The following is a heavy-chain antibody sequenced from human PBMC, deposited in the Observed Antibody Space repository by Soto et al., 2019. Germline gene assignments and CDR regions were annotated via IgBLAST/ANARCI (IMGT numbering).Heavy chain of an antibody. V-gene: IGHV3-30-3*01. D-gene: IGHD2-8*01. J-gene: IGHJ3*02. CDR2: ISYDGSNK. CDR1: GFTFSSYA. CDR3: TTADDIVLMVYGAPDAFDI. Sequence: QVQLVESGGGVVQPGRSLRLSCAASGFTFSSYAMHWVRQAPGKGLEWVAVISYDGSNKYYADSVKGRFTISRDNSKNTLYLQMNSLKTEDTAVYYCTTADDIVLMVYGAPDAFDIWGQGTMVTVSS.